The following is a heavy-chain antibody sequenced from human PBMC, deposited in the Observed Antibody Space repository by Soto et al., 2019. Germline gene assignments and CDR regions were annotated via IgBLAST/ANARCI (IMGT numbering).Heavy chain of an antibody. V-gene: IGHV3-30*03. CDR1: GFTFSSYG. CDR3: SVVARDY. J-gene: IGHJ4*02. Sequence: GGSLRLSCAASGFTFSSYGMHWVRQAPGKGLEWVAVISYDGSNKYYADSVKGRFTISRDNSKNTLYLQMNSLRAEDTAVYYCSVVARDYWGQGTLVTVSS. D-gene: IGHD3-22*01. CDR2: ISYDGSNK.